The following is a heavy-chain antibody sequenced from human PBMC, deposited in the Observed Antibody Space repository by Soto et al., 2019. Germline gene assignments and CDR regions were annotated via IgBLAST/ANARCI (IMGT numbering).Heavy chain of an antibody. CDR3: ARDRGGSYQGDYYYGMDV. CDR2: ISYDGSNK. J-gene: IGHJ6*02. Sequence: GGSLRLSCAASGFTFSSYAMHWVRQAPGKGLEWVAVISYDGSNKYYADSVKGRFTISRDNSKNTLYLQMNSLRAEDTAVYYCARDRGGSYQGDYYYGMDVWGQGTTVTVSS. V-gene: IGHV3-30-3*01. D-gene: IGHD1-26*01. CDR1: GFTFSSYA.